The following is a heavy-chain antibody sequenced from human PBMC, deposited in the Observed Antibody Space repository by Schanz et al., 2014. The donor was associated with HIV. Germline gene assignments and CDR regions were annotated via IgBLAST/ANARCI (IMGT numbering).Heavy chain of an antibody. J-gene: IGHJ6*02. CDR2: IYHTGGA. CDR3: ARGPSGGLTPSRGMDV. D-gene: IGHD1-26*01. Sequence: QLQLQESGSGLVKPSQTLSLTCAVSGGSLSSGGSYSWSWVRKPPGKGLEWIGHIYHTGGASYTPSHKSRVTMSVDKSKNQFSLKRTSVTAADTAVYYCARGPSGGLTPSRGMDVWGQGTTVTVSS. V-gene: IGHV4-30-2*01. CDR1: GGSLSSGGSYS.